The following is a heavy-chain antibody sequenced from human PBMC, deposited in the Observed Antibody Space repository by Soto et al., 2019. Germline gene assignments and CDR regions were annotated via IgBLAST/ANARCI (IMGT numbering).Heavy chain of an antibody. V-gene: IGHV1-69*12. CDR3: ASGIQLWLRRINNGYSG. Sequence: QVQLVQSGAEVKKPESSVKVSCKAPGGTFSTYAISWVRQAPGQGLEWMGGIIPMFGTANYAQRFQDRVTITAEESTNTVDMGLRSLRSEDTAVYFCASGIQLWLRRINNGYSGWGQGTLVSVSS. D-gene: IGHD5-18*01. CDR1: GGTFSTYA. J-gene: IGHJ4*02. CDR2: IIPMFGTA.